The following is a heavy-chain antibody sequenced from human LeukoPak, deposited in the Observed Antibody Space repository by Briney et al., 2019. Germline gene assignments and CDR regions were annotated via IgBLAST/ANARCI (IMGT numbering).Heavy chain of an antibody. CDR2: INHSGST. J-gene: IGHJ4*02. V-gene: IGHV4-34*01. D-gene: IGHD3-10*01. CDR1: GGSFSGYY. CDR3: ARLRITMVRGVDNFDY. Sequence: PSETLSLTCAVYGGSFSGYYWSWIRQPPGKGLEWIGEINHSGSTNYNPSLKSRVTISVDTSKNQFSLKLSSVTAADTAVYYCARLRITMVRGVDNFDYWGQGTLVTVSS.